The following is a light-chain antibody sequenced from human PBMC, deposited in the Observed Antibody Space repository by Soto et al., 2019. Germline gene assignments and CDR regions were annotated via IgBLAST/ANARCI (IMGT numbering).Light chain of an antibody. CDR3: QQLNTYPWT. J-gene: IGKJ1*01. Sequence: IQLTQSPSSLSASVVDRVTITFLASQGISRYLAWYQQKPGKAPMLLIYAASTLLSGVPSRFSGSGSGADFTLTISSLQPEDFATYYCQQLNTYPWTFGQGTKVDIK. CDR2: AAS. V-gene: IGKV1-9*01. CDR1: QGISRY.